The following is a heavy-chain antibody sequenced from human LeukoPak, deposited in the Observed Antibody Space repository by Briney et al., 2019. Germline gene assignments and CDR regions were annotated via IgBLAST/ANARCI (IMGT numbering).Heavy chain of an antibody. J-gene: IGHJ1*01. CDR2: ISYDGSNK. V-gene: IGHV3-30*18. Sequence: GGSLRLSCAASGFTFSSYGMHWVRQAPGKGLEWVAVISYDGSNKYYADSVKGRFTISRDNSKNTLYLQMNSLRAEDTAVYYCAKSSLAAATEYFQHWGQGTLVTVSS. CDR3: AKSSLAAATEYFQH. D-gene: IGHD6-13*01. CDR1: GFTFSSYG.